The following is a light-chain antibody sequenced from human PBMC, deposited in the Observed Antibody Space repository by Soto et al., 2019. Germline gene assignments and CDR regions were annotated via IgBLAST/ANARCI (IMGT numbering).Light chain of an antibody. J-gene: IGLJ1*01. CDR3: SSYTTSSTYV. Sequence: QSALTQPASVSGSPGQSITISCTGTSSDVGAYNYVSWYQQHPGKVPKLMIYEVSNRPSGVSNRFSASKSGNTASLTISGLQAEDEADYYCSSYTTSSTYVFGTGTKVTVL. CDR1: SSDVGAYNY. V-gene: IGLV2-14*01. CDR2: EVS.